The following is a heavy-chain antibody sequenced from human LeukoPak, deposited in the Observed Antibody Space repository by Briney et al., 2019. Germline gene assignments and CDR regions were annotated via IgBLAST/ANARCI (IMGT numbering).Heavy chain of an antibody. CDR3: ARVRRDTAMVKDY. CDR2: ISSSSSYT. CDR1: GFTFSDYY. D-gene: IGHD5-18*01. J-gene: IGHJ4*02. Sequence: GGSLRLSCAASGFTFSDYYMSWIRQAPGKGLEWVSYISSSSSYTNYADSVKGRLTIPRDNAKNSLYLQMNSLRAEDTAVYYCARVRRDTAMVKDYWGQGTLVTVSS. V-gene: IGHV3-11*06.